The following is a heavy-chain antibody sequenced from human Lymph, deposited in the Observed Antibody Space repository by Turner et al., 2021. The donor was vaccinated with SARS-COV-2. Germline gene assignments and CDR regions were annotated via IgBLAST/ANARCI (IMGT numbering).Heavy chain of an antibody. V-gene: IGHV3-49*04. CDR2: IRSKAYGETT. CDR1: AFTFGDYA. D-gene: IGHD2-15*01. CDR3: TRVKYCTGGSCYGYHFDY. J-gene: IGHJ4*02. Sequence: EGQLVESGGGLVQPGQSLRLSCTASAFTFGDYALSWVRQAPGKGLEWVSFIRSKAYGETTQYAASVKVRFTISRDDSKSIAYLQMNSLKTEDTAVYYCTRVKYCTGGSCYGYHFDYWGQGTLVTVSS.